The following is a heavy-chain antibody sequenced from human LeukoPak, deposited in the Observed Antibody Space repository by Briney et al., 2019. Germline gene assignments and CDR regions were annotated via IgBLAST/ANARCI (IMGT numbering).Heavy chain of an antibody. V-gene: IGHV4-30-4*08. CDR1: GGSINSGDYY. CDR3: ARRYSNYFFDY. CDR2: IYYSGST. D-gene: IGHD4-11*01. J-gene: IGHJ4*02. Sequence: SQTLSLTCTVSGGSINSGDYYWSWIRQPPGKGLEWIGYIYYSGSTSYNPSLKSRLAISVDTSKNQFSLKLSSVTAADTAVYYCARRYSNYFFDYWGQGTLVTVSS.